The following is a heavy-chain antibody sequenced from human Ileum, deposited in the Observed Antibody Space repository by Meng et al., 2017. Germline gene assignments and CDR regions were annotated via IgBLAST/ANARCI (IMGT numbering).Heavy chain of an antibody. D-gene: IGHD4-17*01. CDR2: IRSKVHSYGT. CDR1: GFTFSDSS. J-gene: IGHJ4*02. V-gene: IGHV3-73*02. Sequence: EVQLVEAVGDFVQPGGSLKLSCAASGFTFSDSSMHWVRQPSGKGLEWVGRIRSKVHSYGTAYAASVEGRFTISRDDSKNTAYLQMNSLKTEDTAVYYCTRTQGDYVVDYWGQGTLVTVSS. CDR3: TRTQGDYVVDY.